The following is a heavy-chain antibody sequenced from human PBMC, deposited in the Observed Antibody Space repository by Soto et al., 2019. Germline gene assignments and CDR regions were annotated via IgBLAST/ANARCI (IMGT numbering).Heavy chain of an antibody. CDR1: GYTFTNYA. CDR2: INAGNGNT. J-gene: IGHJ4*02. V-gene: IGHV1-3*05. D-gene: IGHD1-26*01. CDR3: ARDYAVGSYDY. Sequence: QVQFVHSGPEEKKPGASVKVSCKASGYTFTNYAIHWVRQAPGQRLEWMGWINAGNGNTKYSQKFQGRVTITRDTSATTAYMNLSSIRSEDTAVYYCARDYAVGSYDYWGQGTLVTVSS.